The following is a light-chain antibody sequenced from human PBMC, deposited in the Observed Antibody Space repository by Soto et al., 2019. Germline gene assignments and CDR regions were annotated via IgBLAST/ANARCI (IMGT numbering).Light chain of an antibody. V-gene: IGKV3-20*01. CDR2: GAS. CDR1: QSVTSNY. J-gene: IGKJ1*01. Sequence: IVLTQSPGTLSLSPGERATLSCRASQSVTSNYIAWYQQKLGQAPRLILFGASSRATGIPDRFSGSGSGTDFSLTMSRREPEDFAVYYCQQYGSSVWTFGQGTKVEIK. CDR3: QQYGSSVWT.